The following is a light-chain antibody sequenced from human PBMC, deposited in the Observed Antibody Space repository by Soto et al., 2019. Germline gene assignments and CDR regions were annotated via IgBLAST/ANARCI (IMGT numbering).Light chain of an antibody. CDR2: AAS. CDR1: QGIRNA. J-gene: IGKJ5*01. Sequence: DIQMTQSPSSLSASVGDRVTITCRASQGIRNALNWYQQKPGKAPKRLIYAASSLQSGVPSRFSGSGSWTEFTLTISSLQPEDFAIYYCLQHISYPITFGQGTRLEMK. V-gene: IGKV1-17*01. CDR3: LQHISYPIT.